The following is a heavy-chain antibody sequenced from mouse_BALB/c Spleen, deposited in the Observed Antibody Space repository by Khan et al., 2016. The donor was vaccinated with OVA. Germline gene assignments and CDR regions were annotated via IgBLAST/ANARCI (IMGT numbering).Heavy chain of an antibody. D-gene: IGHD1-1*01. Sequence: EVQLQQSGPGLVKPSQSLSLTCTVTGYSITSNYAWNWIRQFPGNKLEWMGYISYSGSTSYNPSLKSRISIPPATSTNQSFLQLISVTTEDTATYDCARKNYYGYAVDYWGQGTSVTVSS. V-gene: IGHV3-2*02. CDR1: GYSITSNYA. CDR3: ARKNYYGYAVDY. J-gene: IGHJ4*01. CDR2: ISYSGST.